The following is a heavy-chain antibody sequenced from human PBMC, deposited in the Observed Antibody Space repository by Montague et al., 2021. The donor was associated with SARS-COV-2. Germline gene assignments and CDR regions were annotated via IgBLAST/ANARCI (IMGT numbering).Heavy chain of an antibody. Sequence: SETLSLTCNVSGAPIRSDSYYWGWVRQPPGKGLEWIGVIYSSGSTYYNPSLKSRVTISVDTSQNHVSLRLSSVTAADTAVYFCARRVATAGIFDYWGQGTLVTVSS. J-gene: IGHJ4*02. CDR3: ARRVATAGIFDY. D-gene: IGHD6-13*01. V-gene: IGHV4-39*02. CDR1: GAPIRSDSYY. CDR2: IYSSGST.